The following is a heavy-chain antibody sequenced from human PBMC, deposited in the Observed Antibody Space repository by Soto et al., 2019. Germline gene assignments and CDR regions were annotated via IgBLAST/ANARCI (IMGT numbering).Heavy chain of an antibody. V-gene: IGHV1-18*01. J-gene: IGHJ6*02. CDR1: GYTFTSYG. D-gene: IGHD4-17*01. CDR3: ARVLDYADYYYYGMDV. Sequence: ASVKVSCKASGYTFTSYGISWVRQAPGQGLEWMGWISAYNGNTNYAQKLQGRVTMTTDTSTSTAYMELRSLRSDDTAVYYCARVLDYADYYYYGMDVWGQGTTVTVSS. CDR2: ISAYNGNT.